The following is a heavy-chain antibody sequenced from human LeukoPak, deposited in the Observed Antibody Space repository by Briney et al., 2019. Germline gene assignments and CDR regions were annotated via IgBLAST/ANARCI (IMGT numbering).Heavy chain of an antibody. J-gene: IGHJ4*02. D-gene: IGHD3-22*01. CDR1: GFTFSGYG. Sequence: PGGSLRLSCATSGFTFSGYGMHWVRQAPGKGLEWVTVIWSDGSNKYYADSVKGRFTISRDNSKNTLYLQMNSLRAEDTAVYYCVRGYYAGRGHHFEYWGQGTLVTDSS. CDR2: IWSDGSNK. CDR3: VRGYYAGRGHHFEY. V-gene: IGHV3-33*01.